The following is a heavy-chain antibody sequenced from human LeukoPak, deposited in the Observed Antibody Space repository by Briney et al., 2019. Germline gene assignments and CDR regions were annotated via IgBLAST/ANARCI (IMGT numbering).Heavy chain of an antibody. J-gene: IGHJ1*01. CDR3: TRGPPAYCRPGSCYRTEYFRH. CDR2: INPNSGGT. V-gene: IGHV1-2*06. D-gene: IGHD2-15*01. CDR1: GYTFTGYY. Sequence: ASVKVSCKASGYTFTGYYIHWVRQAPGQGLEWMGRINPNSGGTNYAQKLQGRVTMTTDTSTSTAYMELKSLGSDDTAVYYCTRGPPAYCRPGSCYRTEYFRHWGQGTLVTVSS.